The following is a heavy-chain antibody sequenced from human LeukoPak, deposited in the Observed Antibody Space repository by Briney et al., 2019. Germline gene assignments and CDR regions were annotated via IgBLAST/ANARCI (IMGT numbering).Heavy chain of an antibody. J-gene: IGHJ3*02. CDR3: AKGDDFSPFDI. CDR1: GFTFSSYG. CDR2: ISYDGSNK. Sequence: GRSLRLSCAASGFTFSSYGMPWVRQAPGKGLEWVAVISYDGSNKYYADSVKGRFTISRDNSKNTLYLQMNSLRAEDTAVYYCAKGDDFSPFDIWGQGTMVTVSS. V-gene: IGHV3-30*18. D-gene: IGHD3-3*01.